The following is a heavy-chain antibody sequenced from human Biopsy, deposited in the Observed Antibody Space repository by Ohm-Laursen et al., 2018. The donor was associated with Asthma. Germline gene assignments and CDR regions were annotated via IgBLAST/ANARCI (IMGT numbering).Heavy chain of an antibody. CDR3: AKSADYYDSTDYLDF. V-gene: IGHV3-9*01. D-gene: IGHD3-22*01. CDR2: ISWNSGNI. CDR1: GFSFDGCA. Sequence: SLRLSCTASGFSFDGCAMHWVRQAPGKGLEWVSSISWNSGNIDYAVSVKGRFTISRDNAKNSLYLQMQSLRPEDTAFYYCAKSADYYDSTDYLDFWGRGTLVTVSS. J-gene: IGHJ4*01.